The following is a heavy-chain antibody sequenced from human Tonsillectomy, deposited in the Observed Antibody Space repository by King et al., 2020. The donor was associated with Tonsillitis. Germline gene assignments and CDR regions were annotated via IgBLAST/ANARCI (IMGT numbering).Heavy chain of an antibody. CDR2: IIPLFGIV. CDR3: RGDHWYYYHSSCYTGQYYIDY. J-gene: IGHJ4*01. CDR1: GGTFSGYA. V-gene: IGHV1-69*01. Sequence: VQLVQSGAEVKKPGSSVKVSCKASGGTFSGYAISWVRQAPGQGLEWMGGIIPLFGIVDYAQKFQGRVTITADEYTSTVYMELSSLRYEDTALYYCRGDHWYYYHSSCYTGQYYIDYWGHGTLVTVSS. D-gene: IGHD3-22*01.